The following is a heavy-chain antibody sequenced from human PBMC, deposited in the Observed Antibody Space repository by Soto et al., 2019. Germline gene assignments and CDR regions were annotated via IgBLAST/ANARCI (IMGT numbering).Heavy chain of an antibody. CDR3: ARVFSNYGYWDYFDP. V-gene: IGHV3-11*06. D-gene: IGHD5-18*01. CDR1: GFIFSDYY. J-gene: IGHJ4*02. CDR2: ISSRGTYT. Sequence: QVQLVESGGGLVKPGGSLRLSCAASGFIFSDYYMTWVRQSPGKGLEWIAYISSRGTYTDYADSVKGRFTISRDDAKNSLFLQMNSLRAEDTAVYYCARVFSNYGYWDYFDPWGQGTLVTVSS.